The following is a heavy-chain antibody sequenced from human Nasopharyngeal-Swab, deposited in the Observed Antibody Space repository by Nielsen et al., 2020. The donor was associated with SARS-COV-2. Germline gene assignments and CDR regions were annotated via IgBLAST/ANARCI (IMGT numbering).Heavy chain of an antibody. D-gene: IGHD6-13*01. J-gene: IGHJ4*02. CDR3: AKSLYTSTWSYYFDI. CDR2: ITWNSGTI. CDR1: GFTFDDYA. Sequence: SLKISCVASGFTFDDYAMSWVRQVPGKGLQWVSGITWNSGTIGYADSVKGRFTVSRDNAANSLFLQMDSLRPDDTAFYYCAKSLYTSTWSYYFDIWGQGTMVTVSS. V-gene: IGHV3-9*01.